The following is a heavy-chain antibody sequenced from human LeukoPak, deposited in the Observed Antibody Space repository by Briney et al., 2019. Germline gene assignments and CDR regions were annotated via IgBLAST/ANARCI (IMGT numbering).Heavy chain of an antibody. V-gene: IGHV1-24*01. Sequence: GASVKVSCKVSGYTLSELSIHWVRQAPGKGLEWMGGFDPEDGETIYAQKFQGRVTMTEDTSTDTAYMELTSLRSEDTAVYYCARGSRAIVATKFARGRYMDVWGKGTTVTVSS. CDR3: ARGSRAIVATKFARGRYMDV. CDR2: FDPEDGET. J-gene: IGHJ6*03. D-gene: IGHD5-12*01. CDR1: GYTLSELS.